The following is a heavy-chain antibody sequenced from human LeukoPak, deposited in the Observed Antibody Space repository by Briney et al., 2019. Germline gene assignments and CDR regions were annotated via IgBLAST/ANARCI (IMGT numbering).Heavy chain of an antibody. CDR1: GFTFSSHA. J-gene: IGHJ5*02. CDR3: AKGGFSGWFDP. V-gene: IGHV3-23*01. Sequence: GGSLRLSCAASGFTFSSHAMTWVRQAPGKGLEWVSTIGGSGGGSYYADSVKGRFTFSRDNSKNTVYLQMNSLRGEDTAVYYCAKGGFSGWFDPWGQGTLVTVSS. CDR2: IGGSGGGS.